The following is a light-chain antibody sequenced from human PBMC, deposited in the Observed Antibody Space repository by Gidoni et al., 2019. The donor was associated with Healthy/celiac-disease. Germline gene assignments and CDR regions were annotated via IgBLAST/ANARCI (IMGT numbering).Light chain of an antibody. J-gene: IGLJ2*01. CDR2: GKN. V-gene: IGLV3-19*01. CDR1: SLRSYD. Sequence: SSELTHDPAVSVALGQTVRITCQGDSLRSYDASWYHKKPGQAPVLVIYGKNNRPSGIPDRFSGSSSGNTASLTITGAQAEDEADYYCNSRDSSGNHPVFGGGTKLTVL. CDR3: NSRDSSGNHPV.